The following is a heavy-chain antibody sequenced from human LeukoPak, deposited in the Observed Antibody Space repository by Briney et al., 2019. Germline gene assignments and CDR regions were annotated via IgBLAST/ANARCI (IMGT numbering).Heavy chain of an antibody. CDR1: GGSFSGYY. J-gene: IGHJ4*02. V-gene: IGHV4-34*01. CDR2: INHSGST. CDR3: ARASSKYSSSWPPGY. D-gene: IGHD6-13*01. Sequence: SETLSLTCAVYGGSFSGYYWSWIRQPPGKGLEWVGEINHSGSTNYNPSLKRRVTISVETSKKQFALKLSSVTAADTAVYYCARASSKYSSSWPPGYWGQGTLVTVSS.